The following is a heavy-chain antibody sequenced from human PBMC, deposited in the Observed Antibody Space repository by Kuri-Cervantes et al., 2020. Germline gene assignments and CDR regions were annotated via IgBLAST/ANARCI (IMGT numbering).Heavy chain of an antibody. CDR3: ARDSADLYYFDY. CDR1: GDSISSSSYY. CDR2: IYYSGST. V-gene: IGHV4-39*07. J-gene: IGHJ4*02. Sequence: SETLSLTCTVSGDSISSSSYYWGWIRQPPGKGLEWIGSIYYSGSTYYNPSLKSRVTISVDTSKNQFSLKLSSVTAADTAVYYCARDSADLYYFDYWGQGTLVTVSS.